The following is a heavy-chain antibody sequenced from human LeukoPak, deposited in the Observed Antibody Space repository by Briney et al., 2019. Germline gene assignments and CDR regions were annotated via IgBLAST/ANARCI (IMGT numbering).Heavy chain of an antibody. CDR1: GGSISSSSYY. J-gene: IGHJ4*02. CDR3: ARGKTKRIAVAGSQWVRPFDY. CDR2: IYYSGST. D-gene: IGHD6-19*01. V-gene: IGHV4-39*01. Sequence: SETLSLTCTVSGGSISSSSYYWGWIRQPPGKGLEWIGSIYYSGSTYYNPSLKSRVTISVGTSKNQFSLKLSSVTAADTAVYYCARGKTKRIAVAGSQWVRPFDYWGQGTLVTVSS.